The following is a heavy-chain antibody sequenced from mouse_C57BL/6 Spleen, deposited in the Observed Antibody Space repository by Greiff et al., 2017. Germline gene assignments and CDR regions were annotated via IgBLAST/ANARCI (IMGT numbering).Heavy chain of an antibody. Sequence: DVHLVESGGGLVKPGGSLKLSCAASGFTFRSYTMSWVRQTPEKRLEWVATISGGGGNTYYPDSVKGRFTISRDHAKTTLYLQMSSLRSEDTALYYCARRVIYYGKDWYFDVWGTGTTVTVSS. CDR3: ARRVIYYGKDWYFDV. D-gene: IGHD2-1*01. CDR1: GFTFRSYT. V-gene: IGHV5-9*01. J-gene: IGHJ1*03. CDR2: ISGGGGNT.